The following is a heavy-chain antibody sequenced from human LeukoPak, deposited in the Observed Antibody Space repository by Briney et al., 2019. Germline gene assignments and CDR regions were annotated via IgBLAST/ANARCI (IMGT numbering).Heavy chain of an antibody. Sequence: SETLSLTCTVSGGSIRSHYWTWIRQSPGKGLEWIGYVYHTGSTNYDPSLRSRALISVDPSKNQFSLKLTSVTAADTAVYYCARVSPGGYYYDSSGYYFDYWGQGTLVTVSS. CDR1: GGSIRSHY. J-gene: IGHJ4*02. V-gene: IGHV4-4*09. CDR2: VYHTGST. D-gene: IGHD3-22*01. CDR3: ARVSPGGYYYDSSGYYFDY.